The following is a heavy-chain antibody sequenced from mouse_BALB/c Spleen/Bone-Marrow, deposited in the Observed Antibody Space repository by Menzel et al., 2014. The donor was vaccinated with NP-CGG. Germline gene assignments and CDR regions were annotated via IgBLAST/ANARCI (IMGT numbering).Heavy chain of an antibody. D-gene: IGHD2-1*01. CDR1: GYTFTNFW. J-gene: IGHJ2*01. Sequence: VKLQESGAELVRPGSSVKISCKASGYTFTNFWMNWVKQRPGQGLEWIGQIHPGDGDTNNNGKFKGKATLTTDKSSSTAYMQLSSLSSEDSAVYFCARVYYGNLDYWGQGTTLTVSS. V-gene: IGHV1-80*01. CDR3: ARVYYGNLDY. CDR2: IHPGDGDT.